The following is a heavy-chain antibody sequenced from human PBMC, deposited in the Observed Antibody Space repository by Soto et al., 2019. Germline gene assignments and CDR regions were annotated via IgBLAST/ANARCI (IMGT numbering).Heavy chain of an antibody. CDR3: ARDFSGKNDAFDI. D-gene: IGHD3-10*01. CDR1: GFSVTSNY. J-gene: IGHJ3*02. V-gene: IGHV3-66*01. Sequence: AGVSRWVSCAACGFSVTSNYMSCVRQPPGKGLEWVSVVYSGGSTYYADSVKGRFTVSRDNSKNTLYLQMNSLRAEDTAVYYCARDFSGKNDAFDIWGQGTVVTVSS. CDR2: VYSGGST.